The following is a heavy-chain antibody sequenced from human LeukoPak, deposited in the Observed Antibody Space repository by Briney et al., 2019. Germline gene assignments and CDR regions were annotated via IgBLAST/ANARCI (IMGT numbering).Heavy chain of an antibody. CDR2: ISHHGSDN. J-gene: IGHJ6*02. CDR3: AKDHGEGYCSGGSCWHYGVDV. Sequence: GGSLRLSCAASGFTFSSYGMHWVRQAPGKGLEWVALISHHGSDNFYADSVKGRFTISRDNSKNTLYLQMNSLRPEDTAVYYCAKDHGEGYCSGGSCWHYGVDVWGQGTTVTVSS. V-gene: IGHV3-30*18. CDR1: GFTFSSYG. D-gene: IGHD2-15*01.